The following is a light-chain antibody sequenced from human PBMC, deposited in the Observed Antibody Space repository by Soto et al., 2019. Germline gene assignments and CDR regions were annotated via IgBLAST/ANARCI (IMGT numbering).Light chain of an antibody. CDR2: GAS. V-gene: IGKV3-15*01. CDR1: QSVGTN. Sequence: ETVMTQSPATLSASPGESATLSCGASQSVGTNLGWYQQKPGQAPRLLIYGASTRATGVAARFSGTWSGTECTLTFSSLHSEDFAVYYCQQYNDWPLTFGGGTKVEIK. CDR3: QQYNDWPLT. J-gene: IGKJ4*01.